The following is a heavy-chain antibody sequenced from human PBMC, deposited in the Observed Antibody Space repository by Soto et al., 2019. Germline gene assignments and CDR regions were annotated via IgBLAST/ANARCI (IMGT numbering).Heavy chain of an antibody. CDR1: GGSISSSSYY. D-gene: IGHD2-15*01. J-gene: IGHJ4*02. CDR2: IYYSGST. V-gene: IGHV4-39*01. CDR3: ARRSWWTIDY. Sequence: PSETLSLTCTVSGGSISSSSYYWGWIRQPPGKGLEWIGSIYYSGSTYYNPSLKSRVTISVDTSKNQFSLKLSSVTAADTAVYYCARRSWWTIDYWGQGTLVTVSS.